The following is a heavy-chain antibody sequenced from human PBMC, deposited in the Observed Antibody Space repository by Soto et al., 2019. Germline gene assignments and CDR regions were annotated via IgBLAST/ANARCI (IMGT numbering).Heavy chain of an antibody. CDR3: ARSQGSSTSLEIYYYYYYGMDV. CDR1: GGTFSSYA. D-gene: IGHD2-2*01. J-gene: IGHJ6*02. V-gene: IGHV1-69*01. Sequence: QVQLVQSGAEVKKTGSSVKVSCKASGGTFSSYAISWVRQAPGQGLEWMGGIIPISGTANYAQKFQGRVTITADESTITAYMELSSLRSEDTAVYYCARSQGSSTSLEIYYYYYYGMDVWGQGTTVTVSS. CDR2: IIPISGTA.